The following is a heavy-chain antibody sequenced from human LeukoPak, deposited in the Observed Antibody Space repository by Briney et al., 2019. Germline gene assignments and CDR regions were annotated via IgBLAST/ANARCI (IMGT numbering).Heavy chain of an antibody. CDR1: GYTFTSYD. V-gene: IGHV1-8*01. Sequence: ASVKVSCKASGYTFTSYDINWVRQATGQGLEWMGWMNPNSGNTGYAQKFQGGVTMTRNTSISTAYMELSSLRSEDTAVYYCARGINILTGYYYYYGMDVWGQGTTVTVSS. CDR3: ARGINILTGYYYYYGMDV. CDR2: MNPNSGNT. J-gene: IGHJ6*02. D-gene: IGHD3-9*01.